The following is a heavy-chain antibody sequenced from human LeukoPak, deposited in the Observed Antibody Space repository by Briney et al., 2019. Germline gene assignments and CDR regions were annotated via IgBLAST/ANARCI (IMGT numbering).Heavy chain of an antibody. J-gene: IGHJ4*02. D-gene: IGHD1-26*01. Sequence: SETLSLACAVSGGSILTTNWWSWVRQPPGKGLEWIGEVHLSGASNYNPSLKSRVNMSIDKSKNQLSLELTSVTAADTAIYYCTRESGAFSPFGFWGQGTLVTVSS. CDR2: VHLSGAS. V-gene: IGHV4-4*02. CDR3: TRESGAFSPFGF. CDR1: GGSILTTNW.